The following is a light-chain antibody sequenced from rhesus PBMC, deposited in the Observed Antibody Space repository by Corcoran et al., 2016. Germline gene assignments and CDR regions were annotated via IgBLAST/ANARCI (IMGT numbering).Light chain of an antibody. V-gene: IGKV1-33*02. J-gene: IGKJ1*01. Sequence: DIQMSQSPSSLSASVGDKVTITCRASQGISNALAWYQQKPGKAPKLLIYAASNLESGVPSRFSGSRSGTDFTLTISSMQPEDFATYYCQQGYRTPWTFGQGTKVELK. CDR1: QGISNA. CDR3: QQGYRTPWT. CDR2: AAS.